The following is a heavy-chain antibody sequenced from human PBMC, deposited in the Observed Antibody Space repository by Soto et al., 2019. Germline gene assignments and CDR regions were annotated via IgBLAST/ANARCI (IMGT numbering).Heavy chain of an antibody. CDR2: ITGSGTTT. V-gene: IGHV3-48*02. D-gene: IGHD7-27*01. Sequence: LRLSCAASGFPFSSNSVNWVRQAPGKGLEWVSYITGSGTTTRYADSVKGRFTLSRDNAKNSLFLDMNSLRDEDTAVYYCARDLNWGFDHWGRGTLVTVS. CDR3: ARDLNWGFDH. CDR1: GFPFSSNS. J-gene: IGHJ5*02.